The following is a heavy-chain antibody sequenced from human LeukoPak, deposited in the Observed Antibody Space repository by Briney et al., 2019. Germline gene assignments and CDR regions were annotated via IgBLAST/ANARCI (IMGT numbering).Heavy chain of an antibody. Sequence: GGSLRLSCAASGFTFSSYEMNWVRQAPGKGLEWVSYISSSGSTIYYADSVKGRFTISRDNAKNSLYLQMNSLRAEDTAVYYCARGGTIAAAGPNFDYWGQGTLVTVSP. CDR1: GFTFSSYE. CDR2: ISSSGSTI. D-gene: IGHD6-13*01. J-gene: IGHJ4*02. V-gene: IGHV3-48*03. CDR3: ARGGTIAAAGPNFDY.